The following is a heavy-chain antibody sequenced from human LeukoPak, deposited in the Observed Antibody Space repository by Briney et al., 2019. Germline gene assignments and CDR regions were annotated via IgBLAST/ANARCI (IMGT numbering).Heavy chain of an antibody. V-gene: IGHV3-48*01. D-gene: IGHD2-2*01. J-gene: IGHJ6*02. CDR2: ISSSSSNI. Sequence: PGGSLRLSCAASGFTFSSYSMNWVRQAPGKGLEWVSYISSSSSNIYYADSVKGRFTISRDNAKNSLYLQMNCLRAEDTAVYYCARDQSGYCSSTSCRYYYYGMDVWGQGTTVTVSS. CDR3: ARDQSGYCSSTSCRYYYYGMDV. CDR1: GFTFSSYS.